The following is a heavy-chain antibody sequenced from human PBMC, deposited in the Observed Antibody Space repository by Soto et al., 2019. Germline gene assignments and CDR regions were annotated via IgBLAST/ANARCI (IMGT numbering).Heavy chain of an antibody. V-gene: IGHV1-8*01. CDR3: ARVPRRGDGFDP. D-gene: IGHD6-25*01. CDR2: MNPISGDT. CDR1: GYTFTTYD. Sequence: QIQLVQSGAEVKKPGASVKVSCKASGYTFTTYDINWVRQATGQGLEWMGWMNPISGDTGYAQKFKGRVTMTRDASVSTAYMELSSLKSEDTAVYYCARVPRRGDGFDPWGQGTLVTVSS. J-gene: IGHJ5*02.